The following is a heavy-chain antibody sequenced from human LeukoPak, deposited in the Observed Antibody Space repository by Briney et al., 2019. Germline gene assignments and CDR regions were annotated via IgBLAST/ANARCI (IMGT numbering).Heavy chain of an antibody. CDR3: AREGYCSGGSCYSGPLGY. J-gene: IGHJ4*02. CDR2: XXXDGSEK. D-gene: IGHD2-15*01. Sequence: PGGSLRLSCAASGFTFSTYWMSWVRQAPGKGXXXXXXXXXDGSEKYYVDSVKGRFTISRDNAKNSLYLQMNSLRAEDTAVYYCAREGYCSGGSCYSGPLGYWGQGTLVTVSS. V-gene: IGHV3-7*01. CDR1: GFTFSTYW.